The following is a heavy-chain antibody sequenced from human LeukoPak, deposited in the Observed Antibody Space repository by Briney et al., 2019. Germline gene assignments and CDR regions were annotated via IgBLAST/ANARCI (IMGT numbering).Heavy chain of an antibody. CDR1: GYSFTSYW. V-gene: IGHV5-51*01. CDR2: IYPGDSDT. CDR3: ASSTSEDENWFDP. J-gene: IGHJ5*02. Sequence: GESLKISCKGSGYSFTSYWIGWVRQMPGKGLQWMGIIYPGDSDTRYSPSFQGQVTISADKSISTAYLQWSSLKASDTAMYYCASSTSEDENWFDPWGQGTLVTVSS. D-gene: IGHD2-2*01.